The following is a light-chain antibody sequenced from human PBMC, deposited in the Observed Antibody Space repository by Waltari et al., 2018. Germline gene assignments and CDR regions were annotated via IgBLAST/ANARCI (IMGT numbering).Light chain of an antibody. J-gene: IGKJ1*01. CDR2: DAS. CDR1: QSVGRS. CDR3: QKYVNLPAT. V-gene: IGKV3-20*01. Sequence: IVFTQSPAPLSLSPGASATLSCRASQSVGRSLAWYQKKPGQAPRLLIYDASSRATAIPDRFSGSGSGTDFSLTISRLEPEDFAVYYCQKYVNLPATFGQGTTVEIK.